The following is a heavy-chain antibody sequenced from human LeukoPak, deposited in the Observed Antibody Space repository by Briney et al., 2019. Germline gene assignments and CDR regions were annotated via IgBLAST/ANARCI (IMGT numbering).Heavy chain of an antibody. CDR2: ISWNSGSI. D-gene: IGHD5-24*01. J-gene: IGHJ4*02. CDR3: AKVQFYGYRLGEYYFDY. V-gene: IGHV3-9*01. CDR1: GFTFDDYA. Sequence: GGSLRLSCAASGFTFDDYAMHWVRQAPGKGLEWVSGISWNSGSIGYADSVKGRFTISRDNAKNSLYLQMNSLRAEDTALYYCAKVQFYGYRLGEYYFDYWGQGTLVTVSS.